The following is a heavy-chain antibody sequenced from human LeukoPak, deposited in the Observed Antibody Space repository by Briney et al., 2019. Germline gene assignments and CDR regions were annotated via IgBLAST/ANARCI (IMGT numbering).Heavy chain of an antibody. J-gene: IGHJ4*02. CDR1: GDSASSYY. CDR3: ARGGSSWPDY. CDR2: IHYSGST. Sequence: SETLSLTCTVSGDSASSYYWNWIRQPPGKGLEWIGYIHYSGSTSYNPSLKSRVTISVDTSKNQLSLSLTSVTAADTAVYYCARGGSSWPDYWGQGTLVTVSS. D-gene: IGHD6-13*01. V-gene: IGHV4-59*02.